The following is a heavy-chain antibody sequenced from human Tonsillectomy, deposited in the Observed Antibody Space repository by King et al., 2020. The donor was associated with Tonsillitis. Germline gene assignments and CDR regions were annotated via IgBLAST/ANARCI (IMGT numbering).Heavy chain of an antibody. Sequence: QLVQSGAEVKKPGASVKVSCKASGYTFNSYGISWVRQAPGQGLEWMGWISAYNGNTNYAQKLQGRVTMNTDTSTSTAYMELRSLRSDDTAEYFCSRETNIYGSGSHYSYYYMDVWGKGTTVTVSS. CDR3: SRETNIYGSGSHYSYYYMDV. CDR2: ISAYNGNT. CDR1: GYTFNSYG. D-gene: IGHD3-10*01. J-gene: IGHJ6*03. V-gene: IGHV1-18*01.